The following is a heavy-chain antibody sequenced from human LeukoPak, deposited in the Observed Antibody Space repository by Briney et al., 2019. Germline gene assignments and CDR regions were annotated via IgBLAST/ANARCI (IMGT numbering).Heavy chain of an antibody. CDR2: ISYDGSNK. D-gene: IGHD5-24*01. J-gene: IGHJ4*02. CDR1: GFTFSSYA. CDR3: ANHLGDGYSPLKY. V-gene: IGHV3-30*04. Sequence: GRSLRLSCAASGFTFSSYAMHWVRQAPGKGLEWVAVISYDGSNKYYADSVKGRFTISRDNSKNTLYLQMNSLRAEDTAVYYCANHLGDGYSPLKYWGQGTLVTVSS.